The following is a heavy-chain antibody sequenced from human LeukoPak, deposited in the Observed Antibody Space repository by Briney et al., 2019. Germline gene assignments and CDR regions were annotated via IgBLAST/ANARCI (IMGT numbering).Heavy chain of an antibody. Sequence: GGALRLSCAASGFTFSDYYMSWFRQAPGKGLQWVSYISSDSSFTTYAESVKGRFTISRDNAKNSLYLQMNSLRAEDTAVYYCARLVTTAEAGTVDCWGQGALVTVSS. J-gene: IGHJ4*02. CDR2: ISSDSSFT. D-gene: IGHD6-13*01. V-gene: IGHV3-11*03. CDR1: GFTFSDYY. CDR3: ARLVTTAEAGTVDC.